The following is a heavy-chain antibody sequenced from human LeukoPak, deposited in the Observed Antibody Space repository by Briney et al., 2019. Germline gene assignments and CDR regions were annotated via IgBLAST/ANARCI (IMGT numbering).Heavy chain of an antibody. CDR3: AGAALGYCSGGSCLNWFDP. Sequence: ASVKVSCKASGYTFTGYYMHWVRQAPGQGLGWMGWINPNSGGTNYAQKFQGRVTMTRDTSISTAYMELSRLRSDDTAVYYCAGAALGYCSGGSCLNWFDPWGQGTLVTVSS. D-gene: IGHD2-15*01. V-gene: IGHV1-2*02. CDR1: GYTFTGYY. J-gene: IGHJ5*02. CDR2: INPNSGGT.